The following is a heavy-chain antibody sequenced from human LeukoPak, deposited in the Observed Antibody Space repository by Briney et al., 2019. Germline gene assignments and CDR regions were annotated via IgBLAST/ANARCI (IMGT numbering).Heavy chain of an antibody. Sequence: SETLSLTCTVSGYSISSGYYWGWIRQPAGKGLEWIGSIYHSGSTYYNPSLKSRVTISVDTSKNQFSLKLSSVTAADTAVYYCARSYCSSTSCYQQNWGQGTLVTVSS. CDR2: IYHSGST. CDR3: ARSYCSSTSCYQQN. V-gene: IGHV4-38-2*02. D-gene: IGHD2-2*01. CDR1: GYSISSGYY. J-gene: IGHJ4*02.